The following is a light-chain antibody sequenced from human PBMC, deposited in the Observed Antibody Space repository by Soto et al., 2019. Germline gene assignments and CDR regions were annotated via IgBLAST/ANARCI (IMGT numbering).Light chain of an antibody. CDR1: SSDVGSYNL. V-gene: IGLV2-23*03. Sequence: QSALTQPASVSGSPGQSITISCTGTSSDVGSYNLVSWYQQHPAKAPKLMIYEGSKRPSGVSNRFSGSKSGNTTSLTISGLQAEDEADYYCCSYAGSSTFWVFGGGTKLTVL. J-gene: IGLJ3*02. CDR3: CSYAGSSTFWV. CDR2: EGS.